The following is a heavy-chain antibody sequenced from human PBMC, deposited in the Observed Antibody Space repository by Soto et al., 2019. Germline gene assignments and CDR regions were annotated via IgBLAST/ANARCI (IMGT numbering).Heavy chain of an antibody. V-gene: IGHV1-18*01. CDR2: ISAYNGDT. CDR1: GYTFTNYG. CDR3: AKARYYDSTGYLYYFDY. D-gene: IGHD3-22*01. Sequence: ASVKVSCKASGYTFTNYGISWVRQAPGQGLEWMGWISAYNGDTDYEQKLQGRLTMTTDTSTSTAYMELRGLRSDDAAVYYCAKARYYDSTGYLYYFDYWGQGTLVTVSS. J-gene: IGHJ4*02.